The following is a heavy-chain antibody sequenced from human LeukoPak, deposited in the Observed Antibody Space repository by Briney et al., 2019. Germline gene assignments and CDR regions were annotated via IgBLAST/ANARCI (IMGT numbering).Heavy chain of an antibody. D-gene: IGHD3-3*01. Sequence: GGSLRLSCAASGFTFSNYAMSWVRQAPGKGLEWVSAISGSGGNTYYADSVKGRFTISRDNSKNTLYLQMNSLRAEDTAVYYCARDRTITIFGVVPRPRGGFDPWGQGTLVTVSS. CDR3: ARDRTITIFGVVPRPRGGFDP. CDR2: ISGSGGNT. CDR1: GFTFSNYA. V-gene: IGHV3-23*01. J-gene: IGHJ5*02.